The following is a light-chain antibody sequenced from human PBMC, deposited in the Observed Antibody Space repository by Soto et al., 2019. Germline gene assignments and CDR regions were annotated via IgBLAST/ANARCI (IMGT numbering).Light chain of an antibody. CDR3: QKYNSALAWT. V-gene: IGKV1-27*01. J-gene: IGKJ1*01. CDR2: AAS. Sequence: DIQITQSQSSLSASVGNRATITCRASKAISNYLAWYQQKPGNVPKLLIYAASTLQSGVPSRFSGSGSGTDFTLTISSLQPEDVATYYCQKYNSALAWTFCQGTKVEIK. CDR1: KAISNY.